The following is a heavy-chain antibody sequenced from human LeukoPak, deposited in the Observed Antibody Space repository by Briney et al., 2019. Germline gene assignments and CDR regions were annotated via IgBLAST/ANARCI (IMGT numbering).Heavy chain of an antibody. D-gene: IGHD3-22*01. Sequence: ASVKLSCKSSGYTFTSYYMYWVRQAPGQGLEWVALINPSGGSTSYAQKFQGRVTMTRDMSTSTVYMELSSLRSEDTAVYYCARAQGYDSSGSPGYWGQGTLVTVSS. CDR3: ARAQGYDSSGSPGY. J-gene: IGHJ4*02. V-gene: IGHV1-46*01. CDR1: GYTFTSYY. CDR2: INPSGGST.